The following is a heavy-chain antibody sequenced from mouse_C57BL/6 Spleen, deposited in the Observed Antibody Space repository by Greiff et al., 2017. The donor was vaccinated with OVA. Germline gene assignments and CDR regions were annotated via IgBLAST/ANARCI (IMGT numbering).Heavy chain of an antibody. J-gene: IGHJ1*03. V-gene: IGHV3-6*01. CDR2: ISYDGSN. CDR1: GYSITSGYY. D-gene: IGHD2-5*01. CDR3: AREDYSNYDWYFDV. Sequence: VQLKESGPGLVKPSQSLSLTCSVTGYSITSGYYWNWIRQFPGNKLEWMGYISYDGSNNYNPSLKNRISITSDTSKNQFFLKLNSVTTEDTATYYCAREDYSNYDWYFDVWGTGTTVTVSS.